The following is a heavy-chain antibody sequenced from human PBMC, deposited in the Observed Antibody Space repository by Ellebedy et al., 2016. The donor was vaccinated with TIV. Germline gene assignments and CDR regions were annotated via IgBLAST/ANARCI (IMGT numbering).Heavy chain of an antibody. D-gene: IGHD1-14*01. Sequence: SETLSLXCTVSGGSISSYFRSWIRQPPGRGLEWIGYIYSSGRTNYNPSLKGRVTMSVDTSKNQFSLRLSSVTAADTAVYYCARTTAFDVWGQGTMVTVSS. V-gene: IGHV4-59*01. J-gene: IGHJ3*01. CDR3: ARTTAFDV. CDR2: IYSSGRT. CDR1: GGSISSYF.